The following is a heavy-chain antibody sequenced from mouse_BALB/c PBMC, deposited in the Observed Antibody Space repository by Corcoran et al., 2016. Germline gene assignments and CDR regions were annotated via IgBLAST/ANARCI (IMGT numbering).Heavy chain of an antibody. J-gene: IGHJ1*01. Sequence: EVQLQQSGAELVKPGASVKLSCTASGFNIKDTYMHWVKQRPEQGLECIGRIDPANGNTKYDPKFHCEATITEDTSSNTDYLQLSSLTSEDTAVYYCANWDWYFDVWGAGTTGTVSS. CDR2: IDPANGNT. V-gene: IGHV14-3*02. CDR3: ANWDWYFDV. CDR1: GFNIKDTY. D-gene: IGHD4-1*01.